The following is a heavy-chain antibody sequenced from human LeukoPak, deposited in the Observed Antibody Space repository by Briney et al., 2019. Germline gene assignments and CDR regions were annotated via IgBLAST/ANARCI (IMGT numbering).Heavy chain of an antibody. Sequence: PGGSLRLSCAASGFTFSSYGMNWVRQAPGKGLEWVSSISSSSSYIYYADSVKGRFTISRDNAKNSLYLQMNSLRAEDTAVYYCARSSSITMIVGDWGQGTLVTVSS. D-gene: IGHD3-22*01. V-gene: IGHV3-21*01. CDR1: GFTFSSYG. CDR2: ISSSSSYI. J-gene: IGHJ4*02. CDR3: ARSSSITMIVGD.